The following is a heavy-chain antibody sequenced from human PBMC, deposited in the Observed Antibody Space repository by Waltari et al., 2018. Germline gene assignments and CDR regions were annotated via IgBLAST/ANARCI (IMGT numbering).Heavy chain of an antibody. V-gene: IGHV3-7*01. CDR3: ARDPTYQALDY. CDR1: GFTFGNFW. CDR2: LSPTGGSE. D-gene: IGHD2-2*01. Sequence: EVQLVESGGGLVQPGGSLRLSCAASGFTFGNFWLVWVRQAPGKGLEWVANLSPTGGSEHYVDSVRGRFTISRDNARNSLFLQMDSLRAEDTAVYYCARDPTYQALDYWGQGTLVTVSS. J-gene: IGHJ4*02.